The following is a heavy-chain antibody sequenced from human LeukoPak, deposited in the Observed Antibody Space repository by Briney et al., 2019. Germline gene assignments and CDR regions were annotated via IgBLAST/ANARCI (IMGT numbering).Heavy chain of an antibody. CDR3: ARRAGGYSHPYDY. Sequence: GGALRLSCAASGFTVSSNYMSWVRQAPGKGLEWVSVIYSGGSTYYADSVKGRFTISRDNSKNTLYLQMNSLRAEDTAVYYCARRAGGYSHPYDYWGQGTLVTVSS. D-gene: IGHD4-23*01. V-gene: IGHV3-53*01. CDR1: GFTVSSNY. CDR2: IYSGGST. J-gene: IGHJ4*02.